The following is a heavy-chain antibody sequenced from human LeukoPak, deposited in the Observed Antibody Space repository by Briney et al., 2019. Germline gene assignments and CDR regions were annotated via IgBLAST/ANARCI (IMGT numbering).Heavy chain of an antibody. D-gene: IGHD3-3*01. J-gene: IGHJ4*02. CDR2: ISYDGSNK. Sequence: GGSLRLSCAASGFTFSSYAMHWVRQAPGKGLEWVAVISYDGSNKYYADSVKGRFTISRDNSKNTLYLQMNSLRAEDTAVYYCAKVGITIFGVDSYFDYWGQGTLVTVSS. CDR1: GFTFSSYA. V-gene: IGHV3-30-3*01. CDR3: AKVGITIFGVDSYFDY.